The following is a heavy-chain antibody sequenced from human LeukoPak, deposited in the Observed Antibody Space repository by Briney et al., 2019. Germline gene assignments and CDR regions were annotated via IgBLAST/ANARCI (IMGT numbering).Heavy chain of an antibody. V-gene: IGHV4-59*02. Sequence: SETLSLICTVSGGSVSPYYWNWIRQPPGKGLELIGYIYNSGSTNYNPSFKSRVTISVDTSKNQFSLKLSSVTAADTAVYYCARGFYSSGWHIDYWGQGTLVTVSS. CDR1: GGSVSPYY. CDR3: ARGFYSSGWHIDY. CDR2: IYNSGST. J-gene: IGHJ4*02. D-gene: IGHD6-19*01.